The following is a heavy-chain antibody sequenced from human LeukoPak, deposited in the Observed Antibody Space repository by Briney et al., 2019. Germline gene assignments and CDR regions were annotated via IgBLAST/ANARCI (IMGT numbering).Heavy chain of an antibody. J-gene: IGHJ3*02. CDR3: TRDLGYYYDSSGTSDAFDI. V-gene: IGHV3-49*04. CDR1: GFTFGDYA. CDR2: IRSKAYGGTT. D-gene: IGHD3-22*01. Sequence: PGRSLRLSCTASGFTFGDYAMSWVRRAPGKGLEWVGFIRSKAYGGTTEYAASVKGRFTISRDDSKSIAYLQMNSLKTEDTAVYYCTRDLGYYYDSSGTSDAFDIWGQGTMVTVSS.